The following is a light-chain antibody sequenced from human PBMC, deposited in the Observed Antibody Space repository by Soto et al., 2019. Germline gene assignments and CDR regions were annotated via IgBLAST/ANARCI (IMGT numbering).Light chain of an antibody. Sequence: DIVMTQSPDSLAVSLGERATINCRSSQSVLYSSNNKNYLAWYQQKPGHPPKLLIYWTSTRESGVPDRFSGSGSGTDFTLSISSLQAEDVAVYYCHQYYSLPYTFGQGTKLEIK. J-gene: IGKJ2*01. CDR1: QSVLYSSNNKNY. V-gene: IGKV4-1*01. CDR2: WTS. CDR3: HQYYSLPYT.